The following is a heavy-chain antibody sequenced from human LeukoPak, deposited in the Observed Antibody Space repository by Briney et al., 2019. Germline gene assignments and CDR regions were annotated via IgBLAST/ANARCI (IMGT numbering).Heavy chain of an antibody. CDR3: AKGAGGFSYYNWFDP. J-gene: IGHJ5*02. V-gene: IGHV4-39*07. Sequence: PSETLSLTCTVSGGSISSSPYYWGWIRQPPGKGLEWIGSIYYSGTTHYNPSLESRVTISVDTSKNQFSLKLASVTAADTAIYYCAKGAGGFSYYNWFDPWGQGTLVTVSS. D-gene: IGHD5-18*01. CDR2: IYYSGTT. CDR1: GGSISSSPYY.